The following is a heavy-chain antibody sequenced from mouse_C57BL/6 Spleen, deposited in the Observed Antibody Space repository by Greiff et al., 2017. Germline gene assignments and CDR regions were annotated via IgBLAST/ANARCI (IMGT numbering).Heavy chain of an antibody. J-gene: IGHJ3*01. CDR2: IYPGDGDT. CDR1: GYAFSSSW. Sequence: VQLQQSGPELVKPGASVKISCKASGYAFSSSWMNWVKQRPGKGLEWIGRIYPGDGDTNYNGKFKGKATLTADKSSSTAYMQLSSLTSEDSAVYCCANGYYVNPWFAYWGQGTLVTVSA. CDR3: ANGYYVNPWFAY. D-gene: IGHD2-3*01. V-gene: IGHV1-82*01.